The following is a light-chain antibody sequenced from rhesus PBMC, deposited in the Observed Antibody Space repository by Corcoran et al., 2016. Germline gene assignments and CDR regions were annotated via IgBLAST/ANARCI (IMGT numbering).Light chain of an antibody. Sequence: EIVMTQSPATLSLSPGERATLSCRASQSVSNNLAWYQQKPGQAPRLLIYSASNRATGIPDRFSGRGSGTDFTLTISSLESEDVGIYYCQQYNNWWTFGQGTKVEVK. V-gene: IGKV3-35*01. CDR1: QSVSNN. CDR3: QQYNNWWT. CDR2: SAS. J-gene: IGKJ1*01.